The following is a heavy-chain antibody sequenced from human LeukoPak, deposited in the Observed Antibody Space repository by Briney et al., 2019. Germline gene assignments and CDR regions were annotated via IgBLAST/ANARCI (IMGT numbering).Heavy chain of an antibody. CDR2: IAGGDDR. CDR3: ARGETLTDRYFDL. Sequence: QAGGSLRLSCAASGFIFSPYAMSWVRQAPGKGLEWVAGIAGGDDRFYADSVKGRFSISRDNSKNTVDLQMNSLRVEDTAVYYCARGETLTDRYFDLWGRGTLVTVSS. J-gene: IGHJ2*01. V-gene: IGHV3-23*01. CDR1: GFIFSPYA.